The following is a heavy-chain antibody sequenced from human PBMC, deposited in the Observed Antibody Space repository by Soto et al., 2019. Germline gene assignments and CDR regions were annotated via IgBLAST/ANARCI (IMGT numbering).Heavy chain of an antibody. V-gene: IGHV3-30*03. D-gene: IGHD3-9*01. CDR2: ISYDGDNE. CDR1: GFTFSNYG. Sequence: GGSLRLSCAASGFTFSNYGMHWVRQAPGKGLEWVAIISYDGDNEYYADSVRGRFTISRDNSKNTLYLQTSSLRHEDTAVYYCARGGHILTGYYRGGAKVNWFDPWGQGTLVTVSS. J-gene: IGHJ5*02. CDR3: ARGGHILTGYYRGGAKVNWFDP.